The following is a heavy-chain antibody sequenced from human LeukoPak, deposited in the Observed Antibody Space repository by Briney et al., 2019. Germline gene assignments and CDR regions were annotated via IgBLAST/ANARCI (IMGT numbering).Heavy chain of an antibody. CDR1: GGSISSYY. CDR3: AREGKLTGYFGGLGFNY. D-gene: IGHD6-19*01. CDR2: IDYSGST. Sequence: NPSETLSLTCTVSGGSISSYYWSWIRQPPGRGLEWVGNIDYSGSTIYNPALKSRVTVSVDTSKNQFSLNLTSVTAADTAVYYCAREGKLTGYFGGLGFNYWGQGILVTVSS. V-gene: IGHV4-59*01. J-gene: IGHJ4*02.